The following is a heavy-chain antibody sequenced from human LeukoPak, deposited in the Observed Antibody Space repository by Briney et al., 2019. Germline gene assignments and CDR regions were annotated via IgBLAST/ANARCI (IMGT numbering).Heavy chain of an antibody. Sequence: SETLSLTCTVSGGSISSHYWSWIRQPPGKGLEWIGYIYYSGSTNYNPSLKSRVTISVDTSKNQFSLKLSSVTAADTAVYYCAREACSSTSCYTGWFDPWGQGTLVTVSS. V-gene: IGHV4-59*11. J-gene: IGHJ5*02. CDR2: IYYSGST. CDR1: GGSISSHY. D-gene: IGHD2-2*02. CDR3: AREACSSTSCYTGWFDP.